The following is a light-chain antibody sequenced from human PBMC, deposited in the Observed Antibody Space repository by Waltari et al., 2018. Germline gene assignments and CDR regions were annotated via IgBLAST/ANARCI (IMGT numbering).Light chain of an antibody. CDR2: FDD. Sequence: QSVLTQPPSLSAAPSQRVTISCFGSTSNLGKNALNWYQQFPGKAPKVLIYFDDLLPSGVSDRFSGSKSGTSASLAISGLQSEDEADYYCAAWDDNLNAVVFGGGTKLTVL. CDR3: AAWDDNLNAVV. J-gene: IGLJ2*01. CDR1: TSNLGKNA. V-gene: IGLV1-36*01.